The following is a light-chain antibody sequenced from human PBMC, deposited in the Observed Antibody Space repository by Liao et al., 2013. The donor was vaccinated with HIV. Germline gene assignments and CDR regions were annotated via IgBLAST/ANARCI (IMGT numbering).Light chain of an antibody. CDR1: KLGDKY. Sequence: SYELTQPPSVSVSPGQTASITCSGDKLGDKYACWYQQKPGQSPVLVIYQDNKRPSGIPERLSGSNSGNTATLTISGTQALDEADYYCQAWDSTSYVVFGGGTKLTVL. J-gene: IGLJ2*01. V-gene: IGLV3-1*01. CDR2: QDN. CDR3: QAWDSTSYVV.